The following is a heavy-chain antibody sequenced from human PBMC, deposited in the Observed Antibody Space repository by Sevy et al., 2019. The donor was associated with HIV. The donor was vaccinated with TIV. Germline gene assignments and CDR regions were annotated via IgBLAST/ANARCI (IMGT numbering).Heavy chain of an antibody. V-gene: IGHV3-23*01. Sequence: GGSLRLSCAASGFDFSIYNMSWVRQAPGKGLEWVSTLSFGCGKINYADSVKGRFTISRDNSKSSVYLQMNNMRVEDTAVYYCAREGCTKPHDYWGQGTLVTVSS. D-gene: IGHD2-8*01. CDR3: AREGCTKPHDY. CDR1: GFDFSIYN. J-gene: IGHJ4*02. CDR2: LSFGCGKI.